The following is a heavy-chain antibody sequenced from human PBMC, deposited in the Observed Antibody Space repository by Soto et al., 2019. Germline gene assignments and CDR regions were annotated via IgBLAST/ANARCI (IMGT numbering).Heavy chain of an antibody. CDR1: GYTFTSYA. CDR3: ARARDTAMVTLFDY. D-gene: IGHD5-18*01. CDR2: INAGNGNT. Sequence: ASVKVSCKASGYTFTSYAMHWVRQAPGQRLEWMGWINAGNGNTKYSQKFQGRVTITRDTSASTAYMELSSLRSEDTAVYYCARARDTAMVTLFDYWGQGTLVTVSS. J-gene: IGHJ4*02. V-gene: IGHV1-3*01.